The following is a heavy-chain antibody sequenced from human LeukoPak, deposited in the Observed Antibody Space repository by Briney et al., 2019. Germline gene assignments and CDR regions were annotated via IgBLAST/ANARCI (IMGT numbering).Heavy chain of an antibody. CDR3: ARRRDNNYYFDMDV. V-gene: IGHV4-34*01. D-gene: IGHD5-24*01. Sequence: SETLSLTCAVYRGSFSGYYWSWIRQPPGKGLEWIGEIHHSGSTNYNPSLKGRVTMSVDTSKNQFSLRLSSVTAADTALYYCARRRDNNYYFDMDVWGQGTTVTVSS. CDR2: IHHSGST. CDR1: RGSFSGYY. J-gene: IGHJ6*02.